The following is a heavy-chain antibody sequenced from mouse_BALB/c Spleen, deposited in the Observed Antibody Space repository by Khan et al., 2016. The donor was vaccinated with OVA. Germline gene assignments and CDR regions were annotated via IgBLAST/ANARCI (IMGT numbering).Heavy chain of an antibody. CDR3: ARYYGNYEWYFDV. CDR1: GFSLTSYG. J-gene: IGHJ1*01. CDR2: IWTGGST. V-gene: IGHV2-9*02. Sequence: QVQLKQSGPGLVAPSQSLSITCTVSGFSLTSYGVHWVRQPPGKGLEWLGVIWTGGSTNYNSALMSRLSISTDNSKSQVFLKMNSLQTDDTAMYYCARYYGNYEWYFDVWGAGTTVTVSA. D-gene: IGHD2-1*01.